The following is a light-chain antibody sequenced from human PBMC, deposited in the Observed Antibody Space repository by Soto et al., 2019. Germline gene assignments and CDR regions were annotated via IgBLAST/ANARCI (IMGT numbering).Light chain of an antibody. J-gene: IGLJ1*01. V-gene: IGLV2-14*01. CDR2: DVS. CDR1: SSDVGGYHY. Sequence: QSVLTQPASVSGSPGQSITISCTGTSSDVGGYHYVSWYQQYPGKAPKVMIYDVSNRPSGVSNRFSGSKSGNTASLTISGLQAEDEADYYYSSYTTSSTYVFGTGTKATVL. CDR3: SSYTTSSTYV.